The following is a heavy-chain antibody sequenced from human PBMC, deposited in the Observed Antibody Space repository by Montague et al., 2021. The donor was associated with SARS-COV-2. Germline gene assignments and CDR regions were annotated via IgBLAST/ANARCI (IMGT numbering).Heavy chain of an antibody. J-gene: IGHJ6*02. CDR3: ARQFPVQGLRYSYYGMDV. Sequence: CAISGDSVSNSGADRKCIRLNPSHVPKSLAGTCYKSKWYNDYAVSVKSRITINPDTSKNQFSLQLNSVTPEDAAVYYCARQFPVQGLRYSYYGMDVWGPGTTVAVS. D-gene: IGHD4-11*01. CDR2: TCYKSKWYN. V-gene: IGHV6-1*01. CDR1: GDSVSNSGAD.